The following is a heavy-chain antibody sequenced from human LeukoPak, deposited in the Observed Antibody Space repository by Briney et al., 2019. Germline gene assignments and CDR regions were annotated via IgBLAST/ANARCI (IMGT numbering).Heavy chain of an antibody. CDR1: GFTFDDYA. CDR2: ISWNSGSI. V-gene: IGHV3-9*01. Sequence: LPGRSLRLSCAASGFTFDDYAMHWVRQAPGKGLEWVSGISWNSGSIGYADSVKGRFTISRDNAKNSLYLQMNSLRAEDTALYYCAKERFLEWLSSAFDIWGQGTMVTVSS. D-gene: IGHD3-3*01. CDR3: AKERFLEWLSSAFDI. J-gene: IGHJ3*02.